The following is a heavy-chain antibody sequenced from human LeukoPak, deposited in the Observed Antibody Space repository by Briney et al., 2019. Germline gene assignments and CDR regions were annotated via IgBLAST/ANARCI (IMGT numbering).Heavy chain of an antibody. V-gene: IGHV3-23*01. D-gene: IGHD4-17*01. CDR1: GFTFSSYA. CDR3: AKTHYGDYGLSWFDP. Sequence: GGSLRLSCTVSGFTFSSYAMSWVRQAPGKGLEWVSAISGSGGSTYYADSVKGRFTISRDNSKNTLYLQMNSLRAEDTAVYYCAKTHYGDYGLSWFDPWGQGTLVTVSS. J-gene: IGHJ5*02. CDR2: ISGSGGST.